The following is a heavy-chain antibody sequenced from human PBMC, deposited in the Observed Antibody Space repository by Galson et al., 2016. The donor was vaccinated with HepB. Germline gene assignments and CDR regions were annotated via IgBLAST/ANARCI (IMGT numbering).Heavy chain of an antibody. Sequence: SVKVSCKASGGTFDSYTINWVRQAPGQGLEWMGGIITMFRIANSAQKFQGRVTITANESTSTAYMELSSLRSEDTAIYYCARVYRESGAVVVQDDALHIWGQGTMVTVSS. CDR3: ARVYRESGAVVVQDDALHI. CDR1: GGTFDSYT. J-gene: IGHJ3*02. D-gene: IGHD1-26*01. CDR2: IITMFRIA. V-gene: IGHV1-69*13.